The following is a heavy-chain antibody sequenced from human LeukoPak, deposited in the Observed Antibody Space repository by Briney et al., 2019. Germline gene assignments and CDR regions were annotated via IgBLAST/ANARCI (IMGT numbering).Heavy chain of an antibody. D-gene: IGHD3-3*01. CDR3: ARSGTDTYYFDY. V-gene: IGHV1-46*01. Sequence: ASVKVSCKASGYTFTSYYMHWVRQAPGQGLEWMGIINPSGGGTSYAQKFQGRVTMTRDTSTSTVYMELSSLRSEDTAVYYCARSGTDTYYFDYWGQGTLVTVSS. J-gene: IGHJ4*02. CDR1: GYTFTSYY. CDR2: INPSGGGT.